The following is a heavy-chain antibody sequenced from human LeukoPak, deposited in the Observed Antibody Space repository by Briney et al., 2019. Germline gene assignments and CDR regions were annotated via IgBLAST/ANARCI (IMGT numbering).Heavy chain of an antibody. Sequence: ASVKVSCKASGYTFTKYDISWMRQAPGQGLEWMGWISNYNGNTNFAQKIQGRVTMTTDTSTSTAYMELRSLTFDDTAMYYCVRGGSSSGYDYWGQGTLVTVSS. D-gene: IGHD6-6*01. CDR1: GYTFTKYD. CDR2: ISNYNGNT. V-gene: IGHV1-18*01. CDR3: VRGGSSSGYDY. J-gene: IGHJ4*02.